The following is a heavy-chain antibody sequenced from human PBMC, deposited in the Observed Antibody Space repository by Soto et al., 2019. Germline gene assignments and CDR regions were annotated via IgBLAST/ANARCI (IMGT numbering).Heavy chain of an antibody. Sequence: QVQLQQWGAGLLKPSETLSLTCAVYGGSFSGYYWSWIRQPPGKGLEWIGEINHSGSTNYNPSLKSRVTISVDTSKNQFSLKLSSVTAADTAVYYCARLQDTVVHYMDVWGKGTTVTVSS. D-gene: IGHD3-22*01. CDR3: ARLQDTVVHYMDV. CDR1: GGSFSGYY. CDR2: INHSGST. J-gene: IGHJ6*03. V-gene: IGHV4-34*01.